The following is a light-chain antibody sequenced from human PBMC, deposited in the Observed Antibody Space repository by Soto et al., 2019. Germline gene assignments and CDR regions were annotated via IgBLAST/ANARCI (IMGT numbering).Light chain of an antibody. CDR2: GAS. J-gene: IGKJ5*01. Sequence: EIVMTQSPATLSVSPGERATLSCRASQSISSNLAWYQQKPGQAPRLLIYGASTRATGIPARFSGSGSGTEFTLTISSLQSEDFAVYYCQQDNNWPPSTFGQGTRLESK. CDR1: QSISSN. CDR3: QQDNNWPPST. V-gene: IGKV3-15*01.